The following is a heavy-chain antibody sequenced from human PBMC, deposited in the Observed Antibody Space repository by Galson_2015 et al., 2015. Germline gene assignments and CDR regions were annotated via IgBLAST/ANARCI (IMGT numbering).Heavy chain of an antibody. CDR2: IKQDGSER. CDR1: GFTFNSYW. Sequence: SLRLSCAASGFTFNSYWMSWGRQAPGKGPEWVANIKQDGSERYYVDSVKGRFTISRDNAKNSLYLQMNSLRAEDTAVYYCARAYSFDYWGQGTLVTVSS. J-gene: IGHJ4*02. CDR3: ARAYSFDY. V-gene: IGHV3-7*01.